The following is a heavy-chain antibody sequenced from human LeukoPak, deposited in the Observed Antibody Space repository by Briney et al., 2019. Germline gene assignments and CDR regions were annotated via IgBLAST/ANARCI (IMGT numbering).Heavy chain of an antibody. CDR3: ARDPVDIVATITFFDY. D-gene: IGHD5-12*01. V-gene: IGHV3-48*01. J-gene: IGHJ4*02. CDR1: GFTFGDYA. CDR2: ISSSSSTI. Sequence: GGSLRLSCTASGFTFGDYAMNWVRQAPGKGLEWVSYISSSSSTIYYADSVKGRFTISRDNAKNSLYLQMNSLRAEDTAVYYCARDPVDIVATITFFDYWGQGTLVTVSS.